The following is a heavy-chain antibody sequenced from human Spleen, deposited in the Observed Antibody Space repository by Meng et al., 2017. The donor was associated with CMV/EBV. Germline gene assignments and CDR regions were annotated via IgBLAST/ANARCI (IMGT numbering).Heavy chain of an antibody. CDR3: AREGRGSSRFGYYAMDV. CDR2: IYHSGST. CDR1: GYSISSGYY. Sequence: GSLRLSCTVSGYSISSGYYWGWIRQPPGTGLEWIGSIYHSGSTYYNPSRKSRVTISVDTSKNHFSLKLCSVTAADTAVYYCAREGRGSSRFGYYAMDVWGQGTTVTVSS. D-gene: IGHD6-6*01. V-gene: IGHV4-38-2*02. J-gene: IGHJ6*02.